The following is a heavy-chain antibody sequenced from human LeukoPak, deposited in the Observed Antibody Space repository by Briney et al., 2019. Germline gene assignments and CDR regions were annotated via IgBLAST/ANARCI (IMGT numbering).Heavy chain of an antibody. D-gene: IGHD3-22*01. J-gene: IGHJ4*02. Sequence: ASVKLSCKASGYTFTGYYMHWVRQAPGQGLEWMGWINPNSGGTNYAQKFQGRVTMTRDTSISPAYMELSRLRSDDTAVYYCARDLTSGYYGFLYWGQGTLVTVSS. CDR3: ARDLTSGYYGFLY. CDR2: INPNSGGT. CDR1: GYTFTGYY. V-gene: IGHV1-2*02.